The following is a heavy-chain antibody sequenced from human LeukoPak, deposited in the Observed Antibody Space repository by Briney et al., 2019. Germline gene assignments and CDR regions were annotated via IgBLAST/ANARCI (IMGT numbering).Heavy chain of an antibody. V-gene: IGHV3-30*04. J-gene: IGHJ4*02. CDR3: ASGDIVATVYILAY. CDR2: ISYDGSNK. Sequence: PGGSLRLSCAASGFTFSSYAMHWVRQAPGKGLEWVAVISYDGSNKYYADSVKGRFTISRDNSKNSLYLQMNSLRAEDTAVYYCASGDIVATVYILAYWGQGTLVTVSS. CDR1: GFTFSSYA. D-gene: IGHD5-12*01.